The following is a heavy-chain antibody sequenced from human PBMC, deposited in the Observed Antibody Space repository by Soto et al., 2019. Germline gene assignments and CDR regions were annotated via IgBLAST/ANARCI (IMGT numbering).Heavy chain of an antibody. CDR2: IIPIFGTA. CDR3: ARASSSWFPPTDYFDY. Sequence: QVQLVQSGAEVKKPGSSVKVSCKASGGTFSSYAISWVRQAPGQGLEWLGGIIPIFGTANYAQTCQGRATITADESTSTAYMELSSLGSEDTAVYYCARASSSWFPPTDYFDYWGQGTLVTVAA. V-gene: IGHV1-69*01. J-gene: IGHJ4*02. CDR1: GGTFSSYA. D-gene: IGHD6-13*01.